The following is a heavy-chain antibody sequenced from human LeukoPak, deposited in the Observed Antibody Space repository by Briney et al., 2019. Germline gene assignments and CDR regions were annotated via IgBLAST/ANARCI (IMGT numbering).Heavy chain of an antibody. J-gene: IGHJ6*03. CDR2: IIPIFGTA. CDR1: GGTFSGYA. Sequence: SVKVSCKASGGTFSGYAISWVRQAPGQGLEWMGGIIPIFGTANYAQKFQGRVTITTDESTSTAYMELSSLRSEDTAVYYCARPSSTGKYYYYMDVWGKGTTVTVSS. D-gene: IGHD3-10*01. CDR3: ARPSSTGKYYYYMDV. V-gene: IGHV1-69*05.